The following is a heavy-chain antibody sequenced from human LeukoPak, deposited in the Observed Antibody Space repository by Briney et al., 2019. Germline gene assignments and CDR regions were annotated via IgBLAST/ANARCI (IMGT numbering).Heavy chain of an antibody. CDR1: GGTFSSYA. CDR2: IIPIFGTA. Sequence: GASVTVSCKASGGTFSSYAISWVRQAPGQGLEWMGGIIPIFGTANYAQTVQGTVTITTDTATSTAYMEQSSLRSEDTAVYYYARDSPNCGGDCSQSPYFDYWGQGTLVTVSS. CDR3: ARDSPNCGGDCSQSPYFDY. D-gene: IGHD2-21*02. V-gene: IGHV1-69*05. J-gene: IGHJ4*02.